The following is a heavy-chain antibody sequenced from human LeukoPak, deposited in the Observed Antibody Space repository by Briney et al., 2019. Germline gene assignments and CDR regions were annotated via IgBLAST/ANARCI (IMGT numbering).Heavy chain of an antibody. CDR2: IYYSGST. CDR1: GGSISSSSYY. D-gene: IGHD1-26*01. CDR3: ASPRIVGAAN. J-gene: IGHJ4*02. V-gene: IGHV4-39*01. Sequence: SETLSLTYTVSGGSISSSSYYWGWIRQPPGKGLGWIGSIYYSGSTYYNPSLKSRVTISVDTSKNQFSLKLSSVTAADTAVYYCASPRIVGAANWGQGTLDTVSS.